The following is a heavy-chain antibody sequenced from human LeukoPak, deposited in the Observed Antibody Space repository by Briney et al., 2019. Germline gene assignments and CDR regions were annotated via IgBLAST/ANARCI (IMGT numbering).Heavy chain of an antibody. CDR2: ISGSGGST. Sequence: GGSLRLSCAASGFTFSSYAMSWGRQAPGKGREWVSAISGSGGSTYYADSVKGRFTISRDNSKNTLYLQMNSLRAEDTAVYYCAKQPSGSGSYFDQYYFDYWGQGTLVTVSS. CDR1: GFTFSSYA. CDR3: AKQPSGSGSYFDQYYFDY. J-gene: IGHJ4*02. D-gene: IGHD3-10*01. V-gene: IGHV3-23*01.